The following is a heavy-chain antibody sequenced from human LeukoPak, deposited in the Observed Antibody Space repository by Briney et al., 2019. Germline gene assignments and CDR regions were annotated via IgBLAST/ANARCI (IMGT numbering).Heavy chain of an antibody. V-gene: IGHV3-73*01. J-gene: IGHJ5*02. CDR2: IRSKANSYAT. CDR3: TRLEMATTPANWFDP. D-gene: IGHD5-24*01. Sequence: GGSLRLSCAASGFTFSGSAMHWVRQASGKGLEWVGRIRSKANSYATAYAASVKGRFTISRDDSKNTAYLQMNSLKTEDTAVYYCTRLEMATTPANWFDPWGQGTLATVSS. CDR1: GFTFSGSA.